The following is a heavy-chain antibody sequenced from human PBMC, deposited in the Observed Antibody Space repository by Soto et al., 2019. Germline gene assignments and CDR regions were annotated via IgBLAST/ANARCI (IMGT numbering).Heavy chain of an antibody. J-gene: IGHJ6*02. CDR1: GFTFSIYA. CDR2: ISINGGST. Sequence: GGSLRLSCSASGFTFSIYAMHWVRQAPGKGLEYVSSISINGGSTHYADSVKGRFTISRDNSKNTLYLQMNSLRAEDTAVYYCASRVDYESVVDVWGQGTTVTVSS. V-gene: IGHV3-64*04. D-gene: IGHD4-17*01. CDR3: ASRVDYESVVDV.